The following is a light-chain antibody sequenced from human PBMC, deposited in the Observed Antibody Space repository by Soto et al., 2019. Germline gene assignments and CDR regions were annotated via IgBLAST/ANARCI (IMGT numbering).Light chain of an antibody. Sequence: EIVLTQSPGTLSLSPGERATLSCRASQSVSSSYLAWYQQKPGQAPRLLIYGASSRATGIPDRFSGSGSGTDFTLTISRLEPEDLALYCCQQYCSSTPITFGQGTRLEMK. CDR3: QQYCSSTPIT. CDR1: QSVSSSY. J-gene: IGKJ5*01. CDR2: GAS. V-gene: IGKV3-20*01.